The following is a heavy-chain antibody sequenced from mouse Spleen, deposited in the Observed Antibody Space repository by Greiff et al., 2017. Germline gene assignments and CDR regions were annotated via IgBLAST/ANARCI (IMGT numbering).Heavy chain of an antibody. CDR3: ARAARATGY. CDR1: GYSFTGYY. V-gene: IGHV1-42*01. CDR2: INPSTGGT. J-gene: IGHJ2*01. Sequence: VQLQQSGPELVKPGASVKISCKASGYSFTGYYMNWVKQSPEKSLEWIGEINPSTGGTTYNQKFKAKATLTVDKSSSTAYMQLKSLTSEDSAVYYCARAARATGYWGQGTTLTVSS. D-gene: IGHD3-1*01.